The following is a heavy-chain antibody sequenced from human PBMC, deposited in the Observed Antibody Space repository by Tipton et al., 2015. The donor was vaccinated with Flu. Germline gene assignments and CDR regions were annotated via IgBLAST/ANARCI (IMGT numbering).Heavy chain of an antibody. CDR1: GDSIGSDYY. Sequence: TLSLTCSVSGDSIGSDYYWGWIRQPPGKGLEWLGNIHRSGNTYYNSSLKSRVTISLDKSKNQFSLRLVSMTATDTAVYYCARCRRLGESSLCFFDFWGQGVVVSVSS. J-gene: IGHJ4*02. V-gene: IGHV4-38-2*01. D-gene: IGHD3-16*02. CDR2: IHRSGNT. CDR3: ARCRRLGESSLCFFDF.